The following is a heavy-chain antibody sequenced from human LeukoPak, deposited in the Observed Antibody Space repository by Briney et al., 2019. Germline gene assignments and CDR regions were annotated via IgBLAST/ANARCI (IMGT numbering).Heavy chain of an antibody. Sequence: ASVKVSCKASGYTFTSYAMNWVRQAPGQGLEWMGWINTNTGNPTYAQGFTGRFVFSLDTSDSTAYLQISSLKAEDTAVYYCARVAFGGVVALYYYYGMDVWGQGTTVTVSS. CDR1: GYTFTSYA. CDR2: INTNTGNP. V-gene: IGHV7-4-1*02. J-gene: IGHJ6*02. D-gene: IGHD2-15*01. CDR3: ARVAFGGVVALYYYYGMDV.